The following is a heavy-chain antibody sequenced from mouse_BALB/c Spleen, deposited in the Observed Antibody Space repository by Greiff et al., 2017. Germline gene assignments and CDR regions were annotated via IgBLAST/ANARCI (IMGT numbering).Heavy chain of an antibody. CDR1: GYSITSGYY. V-gene: IGHV3-6*02. Sequence: EVHLVESGPGLVKPSQSLSLTCSVTGYSITSGYYWNWIRQFPGNKLEWMGYISYDGSNNYNPSLKNRISITRDTSKNQFFLKLNSVTTEDTATYYCATGAYYPRGEFAYWGQGTLVTVSA. CDR3: ATGAYYPRGEFAY. J-gene: IGHJ3*01. D-gene: IGHD2-10*01. CDR2: ISYDGSN.